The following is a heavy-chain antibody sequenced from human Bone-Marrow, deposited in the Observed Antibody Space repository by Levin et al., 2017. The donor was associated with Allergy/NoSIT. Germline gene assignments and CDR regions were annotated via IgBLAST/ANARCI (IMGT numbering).Heavy chain of an antibody. J-gene: IGHJ4*02. V-gene: IGHV3-30*18. CDR2: ISYDGSNK. Sequence: GESLKISCAASGFTFSSYGMHWVRQAPGKGLEWVAVISYDGSNKYYADSVKGRFTISRDNSKNTLYLQMNSLRAEDTAVYYCAKDIGPNVRGVIVAYFDYWGQGTLVTVSS. D-gene: IGHD3-10*02. CDR1: GFTFSSYG. CDR3: AKDIGPNVRGVIVAYFDY.